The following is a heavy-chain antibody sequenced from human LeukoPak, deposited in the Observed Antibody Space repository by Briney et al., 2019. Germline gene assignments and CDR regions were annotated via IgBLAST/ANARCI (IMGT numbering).Heavy chain of an antibody. CDR2: IIPILGTA. CDR3: ARSGSDVADYYDSSGPYYFDY. D-gene: IGHD3-22*01. Sequence: GASVKVSCKASGGTFSSYAISWVRQAPGQGLEWMGRIIPILGTANYAQKFQGRVTITADESTSTAYMELSSLRSEDTAVYYCARSGSDVADYYDSSGPYYFDYWGQGTLVTVSS. J-gene: IGHJ4*02. V-gene: IGHV1-69*11. CDR1: GGTFSSYA.